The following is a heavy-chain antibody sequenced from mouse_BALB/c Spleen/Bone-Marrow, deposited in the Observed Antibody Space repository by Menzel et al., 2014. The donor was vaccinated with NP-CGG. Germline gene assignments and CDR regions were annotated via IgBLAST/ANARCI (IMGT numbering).Heavy chain of an antibody. Sequence: VKLMESGPGLVAPSQSLSITCTVSEFSLTTYSVHWVRQPPGRGLEWLGVIWAGGITNYNSTLMSRLSISKDNSKSQVFLKMNSLQTDDTAMYYCARGLRLRDYFDYWGQGTTLTVSS. CDR1: EFSLTTYS. J-gene: IGHJ2*01. CDR2: IWAGGIT. CDR3: ARGLRLRDYFDY. D-gene: IGHD1-2*01. V-gene: IGHV2-9*02.